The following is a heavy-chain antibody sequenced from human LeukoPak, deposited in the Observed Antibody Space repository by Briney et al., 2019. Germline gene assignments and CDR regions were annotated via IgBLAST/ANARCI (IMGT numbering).Heavy chain of an antibody. J-gene: IGHJ4*02. CDR2: LYYSGNT. D-gene: IGHD1-1*01. CDR3: ARGLSTGREDYFDY. Sequence: SETLSLICSVSGASVSDGSYYWSWIRQPPGKGLEWIGYLYYSGNTNYSPSLSRRVSTSIDTSKNHFSLNLTSVTAADTAVYYCARGLSTGREDYFDYWGQGTLVSVSS. CDR1: GASVSDGSYY. V-gene: IGHV4-61*03.